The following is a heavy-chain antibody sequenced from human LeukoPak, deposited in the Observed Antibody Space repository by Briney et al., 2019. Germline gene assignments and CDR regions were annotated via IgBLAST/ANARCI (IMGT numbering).Heavy chain of an antibody. CDR2: INHSGST. D-gene: IGHD6-19*01. J-gene: IGHJ5*02. Sequence: PSETLSLTCAVYGGSFSGYYWSWIRQPPGKGLEWIGEINHSGSTNYNPSLKSRVTISVDTSKNQFSLKLSSVTAADTAVYYCARAGYSSGWWVKGWFDPWGQGTLVTVSS. CDR3: ARAGYSSGWWVKGWFDP. CDR1: GGSFSGYY. V-gene: IGHV4-34*01.